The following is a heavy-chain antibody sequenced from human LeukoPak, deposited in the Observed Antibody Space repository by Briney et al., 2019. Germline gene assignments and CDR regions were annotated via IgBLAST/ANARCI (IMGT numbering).Heavy chain of an antibody. CDR1: GYTFTSHG. D-gene: IGHD6-13*01. Sequence: GASVKVSCKASGYTFTSHGINWVRQATGQGLEWMGWMNPNSGNTGYAQKFQDRVTMTRNTSISTAYMELSSLESEDTAVYYCASALKRGSAGTLIDYWGQGTLVTVSS. V-gene: IGHV1-8*01. CDR3: ASALKRGSAGTLIDY. CDR2: MNPNSGNT. J-gene: IGHJ4*02.